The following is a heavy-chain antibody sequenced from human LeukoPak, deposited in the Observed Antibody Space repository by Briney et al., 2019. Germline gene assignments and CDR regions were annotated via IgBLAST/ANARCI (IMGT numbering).Heavy chain of an antibody. D-gene: IGHD2-21*02. V-gene: IGHV3-23*01. CDR3: AKDRLLNCRGDCYIFDY. CDR2: ISGSGGNT. J-gene: IGHJ4*02. Sequence: GGSLRLSCAASGFTFSSYAMSWVRQSPGKGLEWVSAISGSGGNTHYTDSVKGRFTISRDNSKNTLYLQMDSLRADDTAVYYCAKDRLLNCRGDCYIFDYWGQGTVVTVSS. CDR1: GFTFSSYA.